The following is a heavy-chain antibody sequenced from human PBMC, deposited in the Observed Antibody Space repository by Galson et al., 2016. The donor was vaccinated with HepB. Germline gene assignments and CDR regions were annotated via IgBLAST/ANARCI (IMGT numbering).Heavy chain of an antibody. CDR1: GFTFSAYD. CDR3: AREVRGSGWRYVDY. V-gene: IGHV3-13*01. J-gene: IGHJ4*02. Sequence: SLRLSCGASGFTFSAYDMHWVRQGTGKGLEWGSTINSIYDTYYPDSVKGRFTIYRENDKNSLYLQMSSLKTGDTAVYYCAREVRGSGWRYVDYWGQGTLVTVSS. D-gene: IGHD6-19*01. CDR2: INSIYDT.